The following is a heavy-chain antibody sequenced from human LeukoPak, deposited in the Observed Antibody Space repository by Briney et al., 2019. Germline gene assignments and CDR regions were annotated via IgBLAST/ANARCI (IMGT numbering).Heavy chain of an antibody. CDR3: ASSLRRSSGWSTSDY. CDR1: GSTFTSYW. J-gene: IGHJ4*02. V-gene: IGHV5-51*01. CDR2: IYPGDSTT. D-gene: IGHD6-19*01. Sequence: GESLKISCKGSGSTFTSYWIGWGRPMSGKGLEWLGIIYPGDSTTRYSPSFQGQVTISADKSISTAYLQWSSLKASDTAMYYCASSLRRSSGWSTSDYWGQGTLVTVSS.